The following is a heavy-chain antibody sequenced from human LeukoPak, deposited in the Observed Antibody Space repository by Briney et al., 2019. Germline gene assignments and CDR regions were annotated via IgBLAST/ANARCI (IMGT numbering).Heavy chain of an antibody. J-gene: IGHJ4*02. Sequence: GGSLRLSCAASGFTFSSYSMNWVRQAPGKGLEWVSSISSSSSYIYYADSVKGRFTIYRDNAKNSLYLQMNSLRAEDTAVYYCAKGDRHIVVVTAVPTYYFDYWGQGTLVTVSS. V-gene: IGHV3-21*04. CDR3: AKGDRHIVVVTAVPTYYFDY. D-gene: IGHD2-21*02. CDR2: ISSSSSYI. CDR1: GFTFSSYS.